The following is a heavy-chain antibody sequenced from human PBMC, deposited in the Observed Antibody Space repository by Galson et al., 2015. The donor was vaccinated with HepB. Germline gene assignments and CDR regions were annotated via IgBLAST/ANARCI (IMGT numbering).Heavy chain of an antibody. J-gene: IGHJ6*02. Sequence: PALVKPTQTLTLTCTFSGFSLSTSGMCVSWIRLPPGKALEWLALIDWDDDKYYSTSLKTRLTISKDTSKNQVVLTMTNMDPVDTATYYCARIYYYGSGRGIEDYYYGMDVWGQGTTVTVSS. CDR3: ARIYYYGSGRGIEDYYYGMDV. CDR1: GFSLSTSGMC. V-gene: IGHV2-70*01. D-gene: IGHD3-10*01. CDR2: IDWDDDK.